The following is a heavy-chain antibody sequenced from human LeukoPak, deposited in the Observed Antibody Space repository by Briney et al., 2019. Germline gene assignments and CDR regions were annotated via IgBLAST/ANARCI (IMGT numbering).Heavy chain of an antibody. D-gene: IGHD1-26*01. J-gene: IGHJ4*02. V-gene: IGHV1-69*01. CDR1: GGTFSSYA. Sequence: GSSVKVSCKASGGTFSSYAISWVRQAPGQGLEWMGGIIPIFGTANYTQKFQGRVTITADESTSTAYMELSSLRSEDTAVYYCARGTEALGALDYWGQGTLVTVSS. CDR3: ARGTEALGALDY. CDR2: IIPIFGTA.